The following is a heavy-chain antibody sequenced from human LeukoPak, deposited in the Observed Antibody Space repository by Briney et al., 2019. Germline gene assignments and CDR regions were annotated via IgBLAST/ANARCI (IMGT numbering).Heavy chain of an antibody. V-gene: IGHV5-51*01. CDR3: ARGPGYCSGGSCYSIAFDI. CDR1: GYSFTSYW. J-gene: IGHJ3*02. D-gene: IGHD2-15*01. Sequence: GESLKTSCKGSGYSFTSYWIGWVRQMPGKGLEWMGIIYPGDSDTRYSPSFQGQVTISADKSISTAYLQWSSLKASDTAMYYCARGPGYCSGGSCYSIAFDIWGQGTMVTVSS. CDR2: IYPGDSDT.